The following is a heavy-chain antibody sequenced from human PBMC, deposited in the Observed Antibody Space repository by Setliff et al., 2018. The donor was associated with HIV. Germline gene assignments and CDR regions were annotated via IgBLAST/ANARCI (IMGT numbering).Heavy chain of an antibody. D-gene: IGHD1-7*01. J-gene: IGHJ4*02. CDR2: VFHTGTT. CDR3: ARHPREEPERNYKFDS. CDR1: GGSIRGDDYY. V-gene: IGHV4-31*03. Sequence: SETLSLTCTVSGGSIRGDDYYWTWIRQHPGKGLEWIGYVFHTGTTYYNPSRKSRLTLSVDTSKNQFSLKLSSVTAADTAVYYCARHPREEPERNYKFDSWGQGTLVTVSS.